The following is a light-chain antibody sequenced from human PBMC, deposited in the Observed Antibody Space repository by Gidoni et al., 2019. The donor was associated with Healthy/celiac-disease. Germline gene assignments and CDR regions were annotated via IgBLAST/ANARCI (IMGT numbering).Light chain of an antibody. V-gene: IGKV3-20*01. J-gene: IGKJ1*01. CDR2: GAS. CDR1: QSVSSSY. CDR3: QQYGSSHPWT. Sequence: DIVLTQSPGTLSLSPGERATLSCRASQSVSSSYLAWYQQKPGQAPRLLIYGASSRATGIPDRCSGSGFGTDFTLTISRLEPEDFAVYYCQQYGSSHPWTFGQGTKVEIK.